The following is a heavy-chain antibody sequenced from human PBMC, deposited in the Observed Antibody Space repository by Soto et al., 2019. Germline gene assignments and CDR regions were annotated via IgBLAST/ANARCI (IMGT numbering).Heavy chain of an antibody. J-gene: IGHJ4*02. CDR3: ARTRTTDYYDSSGYGYFDY. CDR1: GYSISSGYY. CDR2: IYHSGST. V-gene: IGHV4-38-2*01. D-gene: IGHD3-22*01. Sequence: SETLSLTCAVSGYSISSGYYWGWIRQPPGKGLEWMGSIYHSGSTYYNPSHKSRVTISVDTSKNQFCLKLSSVTAADTAVYYCARTRTTDYYDSSGYGYFDYWGQGTRVTV.